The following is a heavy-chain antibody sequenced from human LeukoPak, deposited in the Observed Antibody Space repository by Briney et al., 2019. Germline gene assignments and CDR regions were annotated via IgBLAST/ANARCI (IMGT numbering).Heavy chain of an antibody. CDR3: ARGARAWYFDL. V-gene: IGHV4-30-2*01. CDR1: GGSISSGGYY. D-gene: IGHD6-6*01. Sequence: KPSQTLSLTCTVSGGSISSGGYYWSWIRQPPGKGLEWIGYIYHSGSTYYNPSLKSRVTISVDRSKNQFSLKLSSVTAADTAVYYCARGARAWYFDLWGRGTLVTVSS. CDR2: IYHSGST. J-gene: IGHJ2*01.